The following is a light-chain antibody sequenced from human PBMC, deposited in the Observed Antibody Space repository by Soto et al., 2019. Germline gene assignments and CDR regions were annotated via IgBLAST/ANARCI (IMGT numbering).Light chain of an antibody. CDR2: EVS. Sequence: QSALTQPASVSGSPGQSITISCTGTSSDVGRYDYVSWYQQHPGKAPKLMVSEVSHRPSGVSNRFSGSKSGNTASLTISGLQAEDEADYYCATWDTSLSVGVFGTGTKLTVL. CDR1: SSDVGRYDY. CDR3: ATWDTSLSVGV. V-gene: IGLV2-14*01. J-gene: IGLJ1*01.